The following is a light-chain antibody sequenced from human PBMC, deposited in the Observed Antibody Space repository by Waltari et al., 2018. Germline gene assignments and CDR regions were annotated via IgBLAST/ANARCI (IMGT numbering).Light chain of an antibody. V-gene: IGKV3-20*01. CDR1: QRVSSSY. CDR3: QQYGSSPRT. Sequence: EIVLTQSPGTLSLSPGERATLSCRASQRVSSSYLAWYQQKPGQAPRLLIYGASSRATGIPDRCSGSGSVTEFTLTISRREPEDFAVYYCQQYGSSPRTFGQGTKVEIK. J-gene: IGKJ1*01. CDR2: GAS.